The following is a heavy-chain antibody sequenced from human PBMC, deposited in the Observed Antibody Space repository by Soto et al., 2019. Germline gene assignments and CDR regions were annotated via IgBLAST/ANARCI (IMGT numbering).Heavy chain of an antibody. V-gene: IGHV3-30*18. Sequence: QVQLVESGGGVVQPGRSLRLSCAASGFTFSSYGMHWVRQAPGKGLEWVAVISYDGSNKYYADSVKGRFTISRDNSKNTLYLQMNSLRAEDTAVYYCAKDLDYGVYYYYGMDVWGQGTTVTVSS. CDR2: ISYDGSNK. D-gene: IGHD4-17*01. J-gene: IGHJ6*02. CDR1: GFTFSSYG. CDR3: AKDLDYGVYYYYGMDV.